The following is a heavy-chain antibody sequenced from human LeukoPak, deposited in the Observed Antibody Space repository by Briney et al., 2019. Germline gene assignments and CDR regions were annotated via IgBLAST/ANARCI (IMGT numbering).Heavy chain of an antibody. CDR2: IYSGGST. CDR3: ARGIFERYCSGGSCYYFDY. V-gene: IGHV3-66*01. CDR1: GFTVSSNY. Sequence: GGSLRLSCAASGFTVSSNYMSWVRQAPGKGLEWVSVIYSGGSTYYADSVKGRFTISRDNSKNTLYLQMNSLRAEDTAVYYCARGIFERYCSGGSCYYFDYWGQGTLVTVSS. J-gene: IGHJ4*02. D-gene: IGHD2-15*01.